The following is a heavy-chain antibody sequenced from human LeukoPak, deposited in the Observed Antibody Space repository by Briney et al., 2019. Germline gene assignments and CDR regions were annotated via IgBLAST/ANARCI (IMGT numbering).Heavy chain of an antibody. CDR3: ARDQTDCSTTSCYKFHYGLDV. CDR1: GYTLTSYG. D-gene: IGHD2-2*02. Sequence: GASVKVSCKASGYTLTSYGISWVRQAPGQGLEWMGWISAYNGNTNYAQKLQGRVTMTTDTSTSTAYMELRSLRSDDTAVYYCARDQTDCSTTSCYKFHYGLDVWGQGTTVTVSS. CDR2: ISAYNGNT. J-gene: IGHJ6*02. V-gene: IGHV1-18*01.